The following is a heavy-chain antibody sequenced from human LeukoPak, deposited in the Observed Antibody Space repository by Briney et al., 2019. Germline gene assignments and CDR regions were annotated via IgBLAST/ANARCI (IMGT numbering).Heavy chain of an antibody. CDR3: ARHDYIWGSYRYRFFDY. V-gene: IGHV1-18*01. CDR2: ISADNGNT. D-gene: IGHD3-16*02. Sequence: ASVKVPCKTSGYTFTSYGVNWVRQAPGQGLEWMGWISADNGNTNYAQKFQGRVTMTTDTSTSTAYMELRSLISDDTAVYYCARHDYIWGSYRYRFFDYWGQGTLVTVSS. CDR1: GYTFTSYG. J-gene: IGHJ4*02.